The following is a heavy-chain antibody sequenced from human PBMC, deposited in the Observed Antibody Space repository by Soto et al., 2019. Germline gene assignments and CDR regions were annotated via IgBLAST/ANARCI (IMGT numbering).Heavy chain of an antibody. D-gene: IGHD6-6*01. J-gene: IGHJ6*02. Sequence: GGSLRLSCAAPGFTFSRYSMNWVRQAPGKGLEWVSSISSSSFSINYADSVKGRFSISRDNAQNSLHLQMSNLRAEDTAVYYCAMNESSNLYGMDVWCQGTMVTVSS. CDR1: GFTFSRYS. V-gene: IGHV3-21*01. CDR3: AMNESSNLYGMDV. CDR2: ISSSSFSI.